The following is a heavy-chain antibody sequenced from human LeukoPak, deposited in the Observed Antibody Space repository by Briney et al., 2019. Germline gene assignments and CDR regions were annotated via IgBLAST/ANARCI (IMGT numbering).Heavy chain of an antibody. CDR1: GFTFSSYS. J-gene: IGHJ6*02. D-gene: IGHD6-19*01. CDR3: ARAYQASGWPYYYGMDV. Sequence: GGSLRLSCAASGFTFSSYSMNWVRQAPGKGLEWVSSISSSSSYIYYAGSVKGRFTISRDNAKNSLYLQMNSLRAEDTAVYYCARAYQASGWPYYYGMDVWGQGTTVTVSS. V-gene: IGHV3-21*01. CDR2: ISSSSSYI.